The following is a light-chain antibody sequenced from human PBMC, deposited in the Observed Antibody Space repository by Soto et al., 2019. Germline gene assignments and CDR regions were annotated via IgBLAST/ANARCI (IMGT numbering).Light chain of an antibody. Sequence: EIVLTQSPGTLSLSPGERATLSCRASQSISGTLAWYQQKPGQAPRPLIHGASTRAPGFPARFSVIRYGTAGTLTIRSLQSEDGEVYDGQQYDHWPWTFGQGTKVDIK. J-gene: IGKJ1*01. V-gene: IGKV3-15*01. CDR3: QQYDHWPWT. CDR1: QSISGT. CDR2: GAS.